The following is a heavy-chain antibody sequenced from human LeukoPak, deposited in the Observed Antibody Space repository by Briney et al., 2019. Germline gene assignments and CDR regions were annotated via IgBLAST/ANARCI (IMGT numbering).Heavy chain of an antibody. J-gene: IGHJ4*02. CDR3: ARGDYYYFDY. V-gene: IGHV3-48*03. CDR2: ISSSGSPI. D-gene: IGHD2/OR15-2a*01. Sequence: PGGSLRLSCTASGFTFSSYEMNWVRQAPGKGLEWVSYISSSGSPIYYADSVEGRFTISRDNAKNSLYLQMNSLRAEDTAVYYCARGDYYYFDYWGQGTLVTVSS. CDR1: GFTFSSYE.